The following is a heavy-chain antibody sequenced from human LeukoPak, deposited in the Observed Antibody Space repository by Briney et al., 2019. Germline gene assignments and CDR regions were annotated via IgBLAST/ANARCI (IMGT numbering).Heavy chain of an antibody. CDR2: IWYDGSNK. Sequence: PGGSLRLSCAASGFTFSTSGMHWVRQAPGKGLEWVAVIWYDGSNKHYAGSVKGRFSISRDNSKSTLYLQMNSLRAEDTAVYYCARARGVSTGYRPIDYWGQGTLVTVSS. CDR1: GFTFSTSG. J-gene: IGHJ4*02. CDR3: ARARGVSTGYRPIDY. V-gene: IGHV3-33*01. D-gene: IGHD3-22*01.